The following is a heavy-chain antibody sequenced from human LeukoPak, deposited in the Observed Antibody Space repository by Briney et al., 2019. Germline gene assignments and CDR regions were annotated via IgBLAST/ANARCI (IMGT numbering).Heavy chain of an antibody. CDR2: ISYSGSP. J-gene: IGHJ4*02. CDR1: GGSIGIGGYY. Sequence: SETLSLTCSVSGGSIGIGGYYWSWIRQHPGKGLEWIGYISYSGSPYYNPSLQSRVTVSLDKSKNHLSLNLTSVTAADTAVYYCSRENGAFSPFGYWGQGTLVTVPS. D-gene: IGHD2-8*01. CDR3: SRENGAFSPFGY. V-gene: IGHV4-31*03.